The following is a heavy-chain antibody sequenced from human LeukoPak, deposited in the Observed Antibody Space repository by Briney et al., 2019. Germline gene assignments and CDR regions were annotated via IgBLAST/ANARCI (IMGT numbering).Heavy chain of an antibody. D-gene: IGHD3-10*01. CDR3: ARGDYYYGSGSYET. V-gene: IGHV4-4*07. J-gene: IGHJ4*02. CDR2: IHASGST. Sequence: PETLSLTCTVSGGSISSYYWNWIRQPAGKGLEWIGRIHASGSTNYNPSLKSRVTMSVDTSKNQYSLKLTSVTAADTAVYYCARGDYYYGSGSYETWGQGTLVTVSS. CDR1: GGSISSYY.